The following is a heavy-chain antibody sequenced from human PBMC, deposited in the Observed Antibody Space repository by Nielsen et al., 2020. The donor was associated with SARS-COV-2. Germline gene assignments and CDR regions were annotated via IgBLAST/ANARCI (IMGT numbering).Heavy chain of an antibody. J-gene: IGHJ6*02. V-gene: IGHV3-9*01. D-gene: IGHD5-24*01. CDR2: ISWNSGSI. Sequence: LRLSCAASGFTFDDYAMHWVRQAPGKGLEWVSGISWNSGSIGYADSVKGRFTISRDNAKNSLYLQMNSLRAEDTALYYCAKAPPPMDYGMDVWGQGTTVTVSS. CDR1: GFTFDDYA. CDR3: AKAPPPMDYGMDV.